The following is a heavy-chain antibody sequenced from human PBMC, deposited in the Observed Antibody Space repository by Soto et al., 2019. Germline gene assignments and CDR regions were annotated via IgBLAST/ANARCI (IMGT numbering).Heavy chain of an antibody. CDR1: GGTFSSYA. D-gene: IGHD3-3*01. J-gene: IGHJ6*02. CDR3: ASSCITIFGVVTTDATRYYYYGMDV. V-gene: IGHV1-69*13. CDR2: IIPIFGTA. Sequence: SVKVSCKASGGTFSSYAISWVRQAPGQGLEWMGGIIPIFGTANYAQKFQGRVTVTADESTSTAYMELSSLRSEDTAVYYCASSCITIFGVVTTDATRYYYYGMDVWGQGTTVTVSS.